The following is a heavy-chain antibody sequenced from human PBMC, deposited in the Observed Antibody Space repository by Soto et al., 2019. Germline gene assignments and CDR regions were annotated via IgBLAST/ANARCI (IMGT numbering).Heavy chain of an antibody. CDR1: GGTFSGYA. CDR3: AREIRSQSLNWFDP. J-gene: IGHJ5*02. Sequence: SWKQSRKGSGGTFSGYAISWVRQAPGQGLEWMGGIIPIFGTANYAQKFQGRVTITADESTSTAYMELSSLRSEDTAVYYCAREIRSQSLNWFDPWGQGVLVTDPS. CDR2: IIPIFGTA. V-gene: IGHV1-69*01.